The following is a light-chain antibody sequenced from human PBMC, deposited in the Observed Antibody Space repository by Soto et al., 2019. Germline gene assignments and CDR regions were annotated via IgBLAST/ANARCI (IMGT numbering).Light chain of an antibody. CDR1: SSDLDGNNY. CDR3: SSFTISRNTVI. Sequence: QSVLTQPASVSGSPGQSITISCTGTSSDLDGNNYVSWYQYHPGKAPKLMIYDVSNRPSGISNRFSGSKSGNTASLTISGLQAEDEADYYCSSFTISRNTVIFGGGTKVTVL. CDR2: DVS. J-gene: IGLJ2*01. V-gene: IGLV2-14*01.